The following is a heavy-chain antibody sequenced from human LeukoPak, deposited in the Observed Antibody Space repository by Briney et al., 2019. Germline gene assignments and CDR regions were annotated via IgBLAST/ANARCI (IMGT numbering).Heavy chain of an antibody. J-gene: IGHJ6*03. CDR2: ISGSGGST. V-gene: IGHV3-23*01. CDR1: GFTFSSYG. Sequence: PGGSPRLSCAASGFTFSSYGMSWVRQAPGKGLEWVSTISGSGGSTYYADSVKGRFTISRDNSKNTLYLQMNSLRAEDTAVYYCARDSSGWYLSLGYYYYMDVWGKGTTVTVSS. D-gene: IGHD6-19*01. CDR3: ARDSSGWYLSLGYYYYMDV.